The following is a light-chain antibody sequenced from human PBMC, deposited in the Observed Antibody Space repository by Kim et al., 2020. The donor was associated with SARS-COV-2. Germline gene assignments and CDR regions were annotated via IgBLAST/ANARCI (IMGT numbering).Light chain of an antibody. CDR1: GEYRSHR. CDR2: VYSDGTH. J-gene: IGLJ3*02. CDR3: QIWGTDKV. V-gene: IGLV4-69*01. Sequence: QLVLTQSPSASASLGASVKLTCALRGEYRSHRIAWHQQQPGKGPQFLMRVYSDGTHTKGDGIPDRFSGSSSGAERYLIISSLQCEDEADYFCQIWGTDKVCGGGSQMTVL.